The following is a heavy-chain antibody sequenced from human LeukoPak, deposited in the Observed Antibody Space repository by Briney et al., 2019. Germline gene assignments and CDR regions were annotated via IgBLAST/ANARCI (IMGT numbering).Heavy chain of an antibody. V-gene: IGHV1-58*02. CDR2: IVVGSGNT. CDR3: AARYSGYDSVDSLSITREN. CDR1: GFTFTSSA. D-gene: IGHD5-12*01. J-gene: IGHJ4*02. Sequence: SVKVSCKASGFTFTSSAMQWVRKARGLRLEWIGWIVVGSGNTNYAQKFQERVTITRDMSTSTAYMELSSLRSEDTAVYYCAARYSGYDSVDSLSITRENWSQGTLVTVSS.